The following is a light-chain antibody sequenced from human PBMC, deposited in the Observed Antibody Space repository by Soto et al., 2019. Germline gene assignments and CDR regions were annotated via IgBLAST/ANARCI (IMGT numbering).Light chain of an antibody. CDR3: SSYTSSSNSV. V-gene: IGLV2-14*01. CDR2: EVS. Sequence: QSALTHPASVSWSTGHVITISCTGTSSDVGGYNYVSWYQQHPGKAPKLMIYEVSNRPSGVSNRFSGSKSGNTASLTISGLQAEEEADYYCSSYTSSSNSVFGTGTKVTVL. J-gene: IGLJ1*01. CDR1: SSDVGGYNY.